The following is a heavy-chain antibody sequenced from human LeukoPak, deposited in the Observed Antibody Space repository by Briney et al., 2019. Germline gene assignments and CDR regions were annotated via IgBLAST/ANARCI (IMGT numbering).Heavy chain of an antibody. CDR1: GYTFTSYY. CDR3: ARDPNGYYGSGSYFDY. J-gene: IGHJ4*02. Sequence: ASVKVSCKASGYTFTSYYMHWVRQAPGQRLEWMGWINAGNGNTKYSQKFQGRVTITRDTSASTAYMELSSLRSEDTAVYYCARDPNGYYGSGSYFDYWGQGTLVTVSS. V-gene: IGHV1-3*01. CDR2: INAGNGNT. D-gene: IGHD3-10*01.